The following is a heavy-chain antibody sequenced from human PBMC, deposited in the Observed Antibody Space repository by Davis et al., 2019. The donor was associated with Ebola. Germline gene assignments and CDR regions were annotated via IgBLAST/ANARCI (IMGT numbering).Heavy chain of an antibody. CDR3: ARRELWFEPDAFDI. D-gene: IGHD3-10*01. V-gene: IGHV5-51*01. Sequence: PGGSLRLSCKGSGYSFTNYWIGWVRQMPGKGLEWMGIIYPGDSDTRYSPSFQGQVTISADKSISTAYLQWSSLKASDTAMYYCARRELWFEPDAFDIWGQGTMVTVSS. CDR1: GYSFTNYW. J-gene: IGHJ3*02. CDR2: IYPGDSDT.